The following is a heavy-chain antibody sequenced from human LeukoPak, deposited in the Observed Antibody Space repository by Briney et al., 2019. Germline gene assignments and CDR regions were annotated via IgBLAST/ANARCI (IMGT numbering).Heavy chain of an antibody. CDR3: ARVGRQWLDAGDY. D-gene: IGHD6-19*01. V-gene: IGHV3-7*01. CDR1: GFTSSSYW. CDR2: IKQDGSEK. J-gene: IGHJ4*02. Sequence: GGSLRLSCAASGFTSSSYWMSWVRQAPGKGLEWVANIKQDGSEKYYVDSVKGRFTISRDNAKNSLYLQMNSLRAEDTAVYYCARVGRQWLDAGDYWGQGTLVTVSS.